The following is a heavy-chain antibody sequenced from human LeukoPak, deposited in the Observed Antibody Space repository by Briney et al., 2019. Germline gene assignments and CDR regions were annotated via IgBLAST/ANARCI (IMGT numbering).Heavy chain of an antibody. CDR3: AKDTYSGYSFDY. CDR2: ISSGTRYI. V-gene: IGHV3-21*01. Sequence: GGSLRLSCAASGFTFNDYSMNWVRQAPGKGLEWVSSISSGTRYIYYADSVKGRFTISRDNAKNSLFLQMNSLRAEDTAVYYCAKDTYSGYSFDYWGQGTLVTVSS. CDR1: GFTFNDYS. J-gene: IGHJ4*02. D-gene: IGHD5-18*01.